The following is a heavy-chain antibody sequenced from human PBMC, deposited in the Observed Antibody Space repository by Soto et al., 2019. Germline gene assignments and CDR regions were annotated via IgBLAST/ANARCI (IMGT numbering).Heavy chain of an antibody. CDR3: ARGGTVRRGPLDY. D-gene: IGHD2-15*01. CDR2: ISYSGST. J-gene: IGHJ4*02. CDR1: GGSISNYY. Sequence: QVQLQESGPGLVKPSETLSLTCTVSGGSISNYYWSWIRQPPGKGLELIGFISYSGSTNYNPALKGRVTRSVDTSVGRVCLKVSSVTAADTAMDDCARGGTVRRGPLDYWGQGTLVAVST. V-gene: IGHV4-59*01.